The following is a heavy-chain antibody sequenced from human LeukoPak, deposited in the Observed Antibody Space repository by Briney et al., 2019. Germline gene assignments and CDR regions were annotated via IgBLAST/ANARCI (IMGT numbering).Heavy chain of an antibody. V-gene: IGHV3-23*01. J-gene: IGHJ4*02. CDR1: GFTFSSYA. D-gene: IGHD2-2*01. Sequence: GGSLRLSCAASGFTFSSYAMSWVRQAPGKGLEWVSAISGSGGSTYYADSVKGRFTISRDNSKNTLYLQMNSLRAEDTAVYYCAKHDLGYCSSTRCPPPDYWGQGTLVTVSS. CDR3: AKHDLGYCSSTRCPPPDY. CDR2: ISGSGGST.